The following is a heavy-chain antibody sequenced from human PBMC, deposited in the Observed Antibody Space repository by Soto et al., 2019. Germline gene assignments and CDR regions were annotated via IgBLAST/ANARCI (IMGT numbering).Heavy chain of an antibody. J-gene: IGHJ6*02. CDR2: IYYSVST. V-gene: IGHV4-59*01. CDR3: ARTKFGSGMIHDYYYGMDV. Sequence: SETLSLTCTVSGGSISSYYWSWIRQPPGKGLEWIGYIYYSVSTNYNPSLKSRVTISVDTSKNQFSLKLSSVTAADTAVYYCARTKFGSGMIHDYYYGMDVWGQGTTVTVSS. CDR1: GGSISSYY. D-gene: IGHD3-10*01.